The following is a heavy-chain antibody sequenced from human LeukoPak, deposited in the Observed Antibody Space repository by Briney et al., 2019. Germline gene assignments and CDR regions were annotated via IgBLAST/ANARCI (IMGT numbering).Heavy chain of an antibody. CDR1: GFTFSIYS. CDR2: ISSSSSYI. D-gene: IGHD3-10*01. CDR3: ARKRFSYYYGSGSYYPYGIDV. Sequence: GWALILSCAASGFTFSIYSMNWVRQAPGKGLDWVSSISSSSSYIYYADSVKGRFTISRDNAKNSLYLQMNSLRAEDTAVYYCARKRFSYYYGSGSYYPYGIDVWGQGTTVTVSS. J-gene: IGHJ6*02. V-gene: IGHV3-21*01.